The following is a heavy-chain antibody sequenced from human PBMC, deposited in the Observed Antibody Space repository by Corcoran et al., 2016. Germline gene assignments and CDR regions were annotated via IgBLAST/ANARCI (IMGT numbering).Heavy chain of an antibody. Sequence: QVQLQESGPGLVKPSETLSLTCTVSGGSISSYYWSWIRQPPGKGLEWIGYIYYSGSTNYNPSLKSRVTISVDTAKNQFSLKLSSVTAADTAVYYCAVAQEVPGITIFGARPFDYWGQGTLVTVSS. CDR2: IYYSGST. D-gene: IGHD3-3*01. CDR1: GGSISSYY. V-gene: IGHV4-59*01. CDR3: AVAQEVPGITIFGARPFDY. J-gene: IGHJ4*02.